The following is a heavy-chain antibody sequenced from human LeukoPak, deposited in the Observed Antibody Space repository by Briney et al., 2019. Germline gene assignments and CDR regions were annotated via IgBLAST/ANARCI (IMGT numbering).Heavy chain of an antibody. Sequence: SVKVSCKASGGTFSSYAISWVRQAPGQGLEWMGGIIPIFGTANYAQRFQGRVTITADESTSTAYMELSSLRSEDTAVYYCARDRRSWYGQGDFDYWGQGTLVTVSS. V-gene: IGHV1-69*13. CDR1: GGTFSSYA. CDR2: IIPIFGTA. J-gene: IGHJ4*02. CDR3: ARDRRSWYGQGDFDY. D-gene: IGHD6-13*01.